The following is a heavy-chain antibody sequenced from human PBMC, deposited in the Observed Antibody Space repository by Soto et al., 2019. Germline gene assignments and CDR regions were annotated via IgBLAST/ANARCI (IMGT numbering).Heavy chain of an antibody. CDR1: GFTFSSYS. CDR3: ARQQYCSSTSCLDAFDI. Sequence: PGGSLRLSCAASGFTFSSYSMNWVRQAPGKGLEWVSSISSSSSYIYYADSVKGRFTISRDNAKNSLYLQMNSLRAEDTAVYYCARQQYCSSTSCLDAFDIWGQGTMVTVSS. D-gene: IGHD2-2*01. CDR2: ISSSSSYI. J-gene: IGHJ3*02. V-gene: IGHV3-21*01.